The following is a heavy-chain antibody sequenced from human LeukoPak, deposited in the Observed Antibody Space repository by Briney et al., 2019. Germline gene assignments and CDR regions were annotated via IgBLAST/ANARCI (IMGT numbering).Heavy chain of an antibody. J-gene: IGHJ6*03. D-gene: IGHD1-1*01. CDR2: IYYSGNT. Sequence: SETLSLICTVSGGSISSYYWTWILQPPGKGLEWIGSIYYSGNTYYNPSLKSRVTISVDTSKNQFSLRLTSVTAADTAVYYCARHPYRNNWQAHYYYYMDVWGKGTTVTVSS. V-gene: IGHV4-39*01. CDR1: GGSISSYY. CDR3: ARHPYRNNWQAHYYYYMDV.